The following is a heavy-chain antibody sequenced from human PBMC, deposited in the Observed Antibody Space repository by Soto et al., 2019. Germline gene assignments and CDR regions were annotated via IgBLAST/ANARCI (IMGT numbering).Heavy chain of an antibody. CDR2: FNPSGGST. J-gene: IGHJ5*02. CDR3: ARGVMSAFGGVIVDNWFDP. Sequence: ASVKVSCKASGYTFTDYYIHWVRQAPGQGLEWMGVFNPSGGSTTYAQRFQGRVTMTRDTSTSTVYMELSSLRSEDTAVYYCARGVMSAFGGVIVDNWFDPWGQGTLVTVSS. V-gene: IGHV1-46*01. D-gene: IGHD3-16*02. CDR1: GYTFTDYY.